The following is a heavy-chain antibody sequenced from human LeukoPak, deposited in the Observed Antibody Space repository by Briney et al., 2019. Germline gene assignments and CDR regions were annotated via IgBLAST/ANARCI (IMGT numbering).Heavy chain of an antibody. CDR1: GYSFTSYW. D-gene: IGHD1-14*01. J-gene: IGHJ6*02. CDR3: ARLGQYKYYGMDV. V-gene: IGHV5-51*01. CDR2: IYPGDSDT. Sequence: GEPLKISCKGSGYSFTSYWIGWVRQMPGKGLEWMGIIYPGDSDTRYSPSFQGQVTISADKSISTAYLQWSSLKASDTAMYYCARLGQYKYYGMDVWGQGTTVTVSS.